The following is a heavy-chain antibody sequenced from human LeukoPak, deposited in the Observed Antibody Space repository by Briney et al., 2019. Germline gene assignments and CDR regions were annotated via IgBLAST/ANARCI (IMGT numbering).Heavy chain of an antibody. J-gene: IGHJ4*02. CDR1: GYTFTGYY. V-gene: IGHV1-2*02. D-gene: IGHD3-22*01. CDR3: ARGVGTRYYDSSSYYSFDY. CDR2: INPNSGGT. Sequence: ASVKVSCKASGYTFTGYYMHWVRQAPGQGLEWMGWINPNSGGTNYAQKFQGRVTMTRDTSISTAYMELSRLRSDDTAVYYCARGVGTRYYDSSSYYSFDYWGQGTLVTVSS.